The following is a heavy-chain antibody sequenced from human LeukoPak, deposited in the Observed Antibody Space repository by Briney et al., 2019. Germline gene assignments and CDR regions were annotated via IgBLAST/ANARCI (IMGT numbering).Heavy chain of an antibody. CDR3: ARDGRLRYFDWLIQGNWFDP. Sequence: GASVKVSCKASGYTFTSCYMHCVRQAPGQGLEWMGIINPSGGSASYAQKFQGRVTMTRDTSTSTVYMELSSLRSEDTAVYYCARDGRLRYFDWLIQGNWFDPWGQGTLVTVSS. D-gene: IGHD3-9*01. CDR2: INPSGGSA. J-gene: IGHJ5*02. CDR1: GYTFTSCY. V-gene: IGHV1-46*01.